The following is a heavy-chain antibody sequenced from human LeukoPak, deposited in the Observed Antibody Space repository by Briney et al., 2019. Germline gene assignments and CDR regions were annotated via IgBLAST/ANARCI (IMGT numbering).Heavy chain of an antibody. J-gene: IGHJ4*02. D-gene: IGHD6-19*01. CDR2: FYPSGST. Sequence: PSETLSLTCTVSGDSISGSNYFWGWIRQPPGKGLEWIGNFYPSGSTYYNPSLKSRVTIAEDTSKNQFSLRLSSVTAADTAVYYCARAAESWGGWYSYWGQGTLVTVSS. CDR1: GDSISGSNYF. V-gene: IGHV4-39*07. CDR3: ARAAESWGGWYSY.